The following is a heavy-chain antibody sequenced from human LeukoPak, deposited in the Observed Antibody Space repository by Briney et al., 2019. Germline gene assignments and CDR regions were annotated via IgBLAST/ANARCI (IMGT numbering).Heavy chain of an antibody. J-gene: IGHJ6*03. Sequence: ASVKVSCKASGYTFTSYDINWVRQAPGQGLEWMGWMNPNRGNTDYAKKFQGRATMTRNTSISTAYMELSSLRSEDTAVYYCARAFRPYDFWSGYPVSYYYYYMDVWGKGTTVTVSS. D-gene: IGHD3-3*01. CDR3: ARAFRPYDFWSGYPVSYYYYYMDV. V-gene: IGHV1-8*01. CDR1: GYTFTSYD. CDR2: MNPNRGNT.